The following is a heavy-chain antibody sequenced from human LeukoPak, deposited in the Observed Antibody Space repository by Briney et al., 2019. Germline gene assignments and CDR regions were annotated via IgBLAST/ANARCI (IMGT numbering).Heavy chain of an antibody. CDR2: ISGSGGST. J-gene: IGHJ4*02. D-gene: IGHD4-17*01. CDR1: GFPFSSYA. V-gene: IGHV3-23*01. CDR3: ANQLYGDYLAPDY. Sequence: GGSLRLSCAASGFPFSSYAMSWVRQAPGKGLEWVSAISGSGGSTYYADSVKGRFTISRDNSKNTLYLQMNSLRAEDTAVYYCANQLYGDYLAPDYWGQGTLVTVSS.